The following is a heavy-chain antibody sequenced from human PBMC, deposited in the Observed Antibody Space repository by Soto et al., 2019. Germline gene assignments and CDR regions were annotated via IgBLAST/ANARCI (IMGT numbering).Heavy chain of an antibody. CDR2: TYYRSNWRH. CDR1: GDSVSSNTAA. J-gene: IGHJ4*02. Sequence: SQTLSLTCAISGDSVSSNTAAWNWIRSSPSRGLEWLGRTYYRSNWRHDYAVSVKSRITVNPDKSKNHFSLQLNSVTPDDTAVYYCARGVAGSGFDLWGQGTMVTVYS. V-gene: IGHV6-1*01. CDR3: ARGVAGSGFDL. D-gene: IGHD6-19*01.